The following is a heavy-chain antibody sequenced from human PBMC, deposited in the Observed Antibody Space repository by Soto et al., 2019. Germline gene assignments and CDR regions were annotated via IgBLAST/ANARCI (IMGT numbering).Heavy chain of an antibody. CDR1: GGSINSYY. CDR2: IYYSGST. CDR3: ARASSNYIRRYNWFDP. D-gene: IGHD4-4*01. Sequence: SETLSLTCTVSGGSINSYYWNWIRQPPGKGLEWIAYIYYSGSTNYNPSVKSRVTMSVDTSKNQFSLKLSSVTAADTAVYYCARASSNYIRRYNWFDPWGQGXLVTVHS. V-gene: IGHV4-59*01. J-gene: IGHJ5*02.